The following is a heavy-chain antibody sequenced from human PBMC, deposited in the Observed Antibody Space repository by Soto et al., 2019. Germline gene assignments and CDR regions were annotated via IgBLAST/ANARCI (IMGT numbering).Heavy chain of an antibody. CDR2: INPGDSDT. CDR1: GYRFINYW. Sequence: GESLKISCKGSGYRFINYWIGWVRQMPGKGLEWMGIINPGDSDTRYSPSFQGQVTISADKSINTAYLQWSSLRASDTAMYYCARDSSGYHFDYWGQGTLVTVS. J-gene: IGHJ4*02. D-gene: IGHD3-22*01. CDR3: ARDSSGYHFDY. V-gene: IGHV5-51*01.